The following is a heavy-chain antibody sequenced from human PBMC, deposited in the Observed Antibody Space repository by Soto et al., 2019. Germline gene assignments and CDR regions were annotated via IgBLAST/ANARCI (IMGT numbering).Heavy chain of an antibody. D-gene: IGHD2-2*01. V-gene: IGHV4-59*08. Sequence: SETLSLTCTVSGGSISNFYWSWIRQPPGKGLEWIGYVYYTGSTSYNPSLKRRVTFSADSSRGQFSLRLNSVTAADTAVYFCARVRTEYAGLDYWGQGTLVTVSS. J-gene: IGHJ4*02. CDR2: VYYTGST. CDR3: ARVRTEYAGLDY. CDR1: GGSISNFY.